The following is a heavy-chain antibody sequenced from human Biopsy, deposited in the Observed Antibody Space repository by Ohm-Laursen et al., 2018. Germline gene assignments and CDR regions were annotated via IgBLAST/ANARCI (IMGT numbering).Heavy chain of an antibody. V-gene: IGHV1-24*01. CDR3: TTSAEYGALDY. CDR1: GYVLSELS. D-gene: IGHD2-2*01. CDR2: FVPEDDER. J-gene: IGHJ4*02. Sequence: GASVKVSCQVSGYVLSELSMRWVRQAPGKGLEWMGGFVPEDDERIYAQKFQGRVTMTEDTSTGTAYMELRGLRFDDTAVYFCTTSAEYGALDYWGQGTLVTVSS.